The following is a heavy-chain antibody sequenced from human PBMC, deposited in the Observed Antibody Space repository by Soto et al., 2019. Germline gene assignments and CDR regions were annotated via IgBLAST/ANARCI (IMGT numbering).Heavy chain of an antibody. CDR2: IYYSGST. J-gene: IGHJ5*02. CDR3: ARGIAAAGTGGKWFDP. CDR1: GGSISSYY. Sequence: KTSETLSLTCTVSGGSISSYYWSWIRQPPGKGLEWIGYIYYSGSTNYNPSLKSRVTISVDTSKNQFSLKLSSVTAADTAVYYCARGIAAAGTGGKWFDPWGQGTLVTVSS. D-gene: IGHD6-13*01. V-gene: IGHV4-59*01.